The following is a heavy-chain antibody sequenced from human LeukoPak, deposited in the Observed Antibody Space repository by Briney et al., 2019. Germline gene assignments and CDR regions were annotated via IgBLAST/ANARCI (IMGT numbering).Heavy chain of an antibody. Sequence: PSETLSLTCTVSGGSISDNYWSWIRQPPGKGLEWIGYAYYSGHTNYNSSLKSRVTMSLDTSKSQFSLRLSSVTAADTAVYYCARGVVGARSSYFDYWGQGTLVTVSS. V-gene: IGHV4-59*12. J-gene: IGHJ4*02. CDR1: GGSISDNY. CDR3: ARGVVGARSSYFDY. CDR2: AYYSGHT. D-gene: IGHD1-26*01.